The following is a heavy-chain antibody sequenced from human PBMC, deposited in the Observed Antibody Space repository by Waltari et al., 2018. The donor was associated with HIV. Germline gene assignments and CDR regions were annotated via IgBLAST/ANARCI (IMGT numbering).Heavy chain of an antibody. J-gene: IGHJ5*02. Sequence: QVQLVQSGAEVKKPGASVEVSCKASGYTFTGSYIHWVRQATGKGLEWMGWRNPSSRNTGYAQKCQGRVTMTRDTSINTAYMELTSLRSEDTAVYYCARGVNAVGATHWFDPWGQGTLVTVSS. D-gene: IGHD1-26*01. V-gene: IGHV1-8*02. CDR1: GYTFTGSY. CDR3: ARGVNAVGATHWFDP. CDR2: RNPSSRNT.